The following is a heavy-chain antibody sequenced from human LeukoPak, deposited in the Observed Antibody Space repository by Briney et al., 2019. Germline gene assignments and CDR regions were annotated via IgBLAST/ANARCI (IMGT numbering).Heavy chain of an antibody. CDR1: GFTVSSNY. D-gene: IGHD3-16*02. J-gene: IGHJ4*02. Sequence: GGSLRLSCAASGFTVSSNYMSWVRQAPGKGLEWVANINDDGSEKNYLESLKGRFTISRDNANNSVSLHMTALRAEDTAIYYCGRIFNIWGTFRNTWGQGTQVTVSS. CDR3: GRIFNIWGTFRNT. CDR2: INDDGSEK. V-gene: IGHV3-7*01.